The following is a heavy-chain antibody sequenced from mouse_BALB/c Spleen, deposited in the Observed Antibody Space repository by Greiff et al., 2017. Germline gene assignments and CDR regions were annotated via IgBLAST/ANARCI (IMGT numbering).Heavy chain of an antibody. D-gene: IGHD1-2*01. V-gene: IGHV5-17*02. CDR1: GFTFSSFG. CDR3: ARHTTAYFDY. Sequence: EVKLVESGGGLVQPGGSRKLSCAASGFTFSSFGMHWVRQAPEKGLEWVAYISSGSSTIYYADTVKGRFTISRDNPKNTLFLQMTSLRSEDTAMYYCARHTTAYFDYWGQGTTLTVSS. J-gene: IGHJ2*01. CDR2: ISSGSSTI.